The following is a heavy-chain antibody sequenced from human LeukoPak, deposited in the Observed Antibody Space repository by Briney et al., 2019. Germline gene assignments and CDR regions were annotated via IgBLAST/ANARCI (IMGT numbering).Heavy chain of an antibody. CDR1: GFTFSDYW. D-gene: IGHD1-26*01. J-gene: IGHJ4*02. CDR3: ATDRKVGSWDPRFNY. V-gene: IGHV3-7*01. CDR2: IRQDDSEK. Sequence: GGSLRLSCSASGFTFSDYWMMWVRQAPGKGLEWVGNIRQDDSEKNYVDSVKGRFTISRDNAKFSLYLQMNSLRAEDAAIYYCATDRKVGSWDPRFNYWGQGTLVTVSS.